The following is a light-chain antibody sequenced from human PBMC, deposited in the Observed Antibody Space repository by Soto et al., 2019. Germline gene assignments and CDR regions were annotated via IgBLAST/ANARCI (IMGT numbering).Light chain of an antibody. CDR3: LQDYNDHRA. J-gene: IGKJ1*01. Sequence: AIQMTQSPSSLSASVGDRVTITCRASQGIRSDLGWYQQKPGKAPRLLIYAASTLQSGVPSRFSGSGSGTDFTLTISSLQPEDFGTYYCLQDYNDHRAFGQGTKVDIK. CDR2: AAS. V-gene: IGKV1-6*01. CDR1: QGIRSD.